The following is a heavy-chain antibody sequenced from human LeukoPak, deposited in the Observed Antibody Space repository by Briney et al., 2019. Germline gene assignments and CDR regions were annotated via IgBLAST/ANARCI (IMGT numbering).Heavy chain of an antibody. V-gene: IGHV4-59*01. J-gene: IGHJ3*02. CDR2: IYYSGST. CDR1: GGSFSGYY. CDR3: ARVRDDAFDI. Sequence: SETLSLTCAVYGGSFSGYYWSWIRQPPGKGLEWIGYIYYSGSTDYNPSLKSRVTISVDTSKNQFSLKLSSVTAADTAVYYCARVRDDAFDIWGQGTMVTVSS.